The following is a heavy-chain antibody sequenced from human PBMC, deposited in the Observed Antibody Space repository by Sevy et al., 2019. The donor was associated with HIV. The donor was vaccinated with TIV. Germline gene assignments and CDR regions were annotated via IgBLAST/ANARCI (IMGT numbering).Heavy chain of an antibody. CDR1: RFTFSTYA. D-gene: IGHD2-21*02. Sequence: GGYLRLSCAASRFTFSTYAIHWVRQAPGKGLEWVAVISYDGSNKYYADSVKGRFTISRDNSKHTLYLQMNSLRVEDTAVYYCARGWVTSHYYDYWGHGTLVTVSS. CDR2: ISYDGSNK. CDR3: ARGWVTSHYYDY. V-gene: IGHV3-30*04. J-gene: IGHJ4*01.